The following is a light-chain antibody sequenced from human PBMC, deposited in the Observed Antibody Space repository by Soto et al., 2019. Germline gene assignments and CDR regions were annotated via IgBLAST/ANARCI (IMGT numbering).Light chain of an antibody. V-gene: IGKV1-8*01. Sequence: AIRMTQSPSSLSASTGDRFTIACRASQGISSYLAWYQQKPGKAPELLIYDVSTLQSGVPSSFSGTGSGTEFTLTISSLQPEDFATYYCQQYNAYYSFGEGTKGDIK. CDR1: QGISSY. CDR2: DVS. CDR3: QQYNAYYS. J-gene: IGKJ2*03.